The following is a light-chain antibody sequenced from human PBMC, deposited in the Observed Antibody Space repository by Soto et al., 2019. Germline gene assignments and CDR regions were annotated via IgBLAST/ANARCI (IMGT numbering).Light chain of an antibody. Sequence: QLVLTQSPSASASLGASVKLTYTLRSGHSSYAIAWHQQQPEKGPRYLMKLNSDGSHSKADVIPDRFSGSSSGAERYLTISSLQSEDEADNYCQTWGTGIHVVFGGGTKLTVL. J-gene: IGLJ2*01. CDR1: SGHSSYA. CDR3: QTWGTGIHVV. V-gene: IGLV4-69*01. CDR2: LNSDGSH.